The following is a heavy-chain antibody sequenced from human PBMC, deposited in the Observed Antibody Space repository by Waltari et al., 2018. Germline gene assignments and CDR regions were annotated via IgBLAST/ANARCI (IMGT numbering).Heavy chain of an antibody. V-gene: IGHV3-30*01. CDR3: AREDICRSTTCYTLDY. D-gene: IGHD2-2*02. CDR1: GFTFSSYS. J-gene: IGHJ4*02. CDR2: MSYDGSSK. Sequence: QVQMVESGGGVVQPGRSLRLSCAAPGFTFSSYSIHWVRQAPGKGLEWVALMSYDGSSKYYADSVKGRFTVSRDNSKNTVYLQLNSLRVEDTAVYYCAREDICRSTTCYTLDYWGLGTLVTVSS.